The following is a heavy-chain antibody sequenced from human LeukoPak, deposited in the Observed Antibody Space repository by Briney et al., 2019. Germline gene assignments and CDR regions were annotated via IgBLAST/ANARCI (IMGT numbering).Heavy chain of an antibody. Sequence: ASVKVSCKASGGTFSSYAISWVRQAPGQGLEWMGGIIPIFGTANYAQKFQGRVTITADESTSTAYMELSSLRSEDTAVYYCASFSGYDYDYYYYYYMDVWGKGTTVTVSS. CDR1: GGTFSSYA. CDR3: ASFSGYDYDYYYYYYMDV. D-gene: IGHD5-12*01. V-gene: IGHV1-69*13. J-gene: IGHJ6*03. CDR2: IIPIFGTA.